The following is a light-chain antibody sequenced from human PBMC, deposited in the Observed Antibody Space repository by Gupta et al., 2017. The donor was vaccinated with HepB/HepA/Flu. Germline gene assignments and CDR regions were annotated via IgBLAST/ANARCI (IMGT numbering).Light chain of an antibody. V-gene: IGLV2-14*01. J-gene: IGLJ2*01. CDR2: KVI. CDR3: SSYTVASPYV. CDR1: SSDVGGYRY. Sequence: QSALTQPASLSVSPGQSITISCTGTSSDVGGYRYVSWYQQHPGKAPKLMIFKVIHRPSGISNRFSGSQSGNTASLTXCXHQADDXAEYYCSSYTVASPYVFGAGTNLTV.